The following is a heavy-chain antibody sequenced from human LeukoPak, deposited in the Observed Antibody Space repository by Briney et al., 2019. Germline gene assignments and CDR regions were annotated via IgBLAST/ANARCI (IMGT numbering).Heavy chain of an antibody. D-gene: IGHD3-10*01. CDR2: IYSGAST. V-gene: IGHV3-53*01. CDR1: GFTVSSNY. CDR3: ASYGSGSRFDY. Sequence: PGGSLILSCAASGFTVSSNYMSWVRQAPGKGLEWVSVIYSGASTYYADSVKGRFTISRDNSKNTLYLQMNSLRAEDTAVYYCASYGSGSRFDYWGQGTLVTVSS. J-gene: IGHJ4*02.